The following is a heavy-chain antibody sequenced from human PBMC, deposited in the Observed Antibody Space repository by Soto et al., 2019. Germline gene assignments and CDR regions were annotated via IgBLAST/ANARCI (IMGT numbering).Heavy chain of an antibody. CDR1: GYTYATSG. D-gene: IGHD3-9*01. Sequence: ASVKVSCKASGYTYATSGISWVRQAPGQGLEWMGWISAYDGYTNYAHKFQGRVTMTTDTSTSTAYMEMRNLRFDDTAVYYCARDETYDVLTGYTNHYFYGMDVWGQGTTVTVSS. J-gene: IGHJ6*02. CDR2: ISAYDGYT. V-gene: IGHV1-18*01. CDR3: ARDETYDVLTGYTNHYFYGMDV.